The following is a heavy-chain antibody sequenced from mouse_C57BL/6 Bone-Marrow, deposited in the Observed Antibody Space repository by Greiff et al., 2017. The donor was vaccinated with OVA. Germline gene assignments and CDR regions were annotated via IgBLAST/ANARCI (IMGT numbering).Heavy chain of an antibody. CDR3: ARWFPDY. Sequence: QVQLQQPGAELVMPGASVKLSCKASGYTFTSYWMHWVKQRPGQGLEWIGEIDPSDSYTNYNQKFKGQYTFTVDKSSSTAYTQLSSLTSADSAVYYCARWFPDYWGQGTTLTVSS. D-gene: IGHD2-2*01. J-gene: IGHJ2*01. CDR1: GYTFTSYW. CDR2: IDPSDSYT. V-gene: IGHV1-69*01.